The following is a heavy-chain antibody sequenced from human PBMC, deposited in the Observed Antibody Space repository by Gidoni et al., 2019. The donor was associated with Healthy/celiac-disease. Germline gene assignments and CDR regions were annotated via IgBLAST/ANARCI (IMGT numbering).Heavy chain of an antibody. Sequence: QVQLVESGGGVVQPGRSLRLSRAASGFTFSSYGMHWVRQATGKGLEWVAVIWYDGSNKYYADSVKGRFTISRDNSKNTLYLQMNSLRAEDTAVYYCAREIMTTVTTSWFDPWGQGTLVTVSS. J-gene: IGHJ5*02. D-gene: IGHD4-17*01. V-gene: IGHV3-33*01. CDR3: AREIMTTVTTSWFDP. CDR1: GFTFSSYG. CDR2: IWYDGSNK.